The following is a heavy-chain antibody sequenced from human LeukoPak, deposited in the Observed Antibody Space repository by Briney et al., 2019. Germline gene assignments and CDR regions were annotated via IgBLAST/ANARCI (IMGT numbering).Heavy chain of an antibody. CDR2: IIPILGIA. CDR1: GCTFSSYA. CDR3: ARDPPVWSRNYYYGMDV. J-gene: IGHJ6*02. V-gene: IGHV1-69*04. D-gene: IGHD1-1*01. Sequence: ASVKVSYKASGCTFSSYAISWVRQAPGQGREGMGRIIPILGIANYAQKFQGRGTITADKSTSTAYMELSSLRSEDTAVYYCARDPPVWSRNYYYGMDVWGQGTTVTVSS.